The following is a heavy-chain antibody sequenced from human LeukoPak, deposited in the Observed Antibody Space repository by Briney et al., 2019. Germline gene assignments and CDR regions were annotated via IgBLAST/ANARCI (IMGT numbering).Heavy chain of an antibody. D-gene: IGHD2-15*01. CDR1: GFTFDDYG. CDR3: ARDLGHCSGGSCSYYFDY. Sequence: GGSLRLSCAASGFTFDDYGMSWVRQAPGKGLEWVSGINWNCGSTGYADSVKGRFTISRDNAKNSLYLKMNSLSAEDTALYYCARDLGHCSGGSCSYYFDYWGQGTLVTVSS. CDR2: INWNCGST. J-gene: IGHJ4*02. V-gene: IGHV3-20*04.